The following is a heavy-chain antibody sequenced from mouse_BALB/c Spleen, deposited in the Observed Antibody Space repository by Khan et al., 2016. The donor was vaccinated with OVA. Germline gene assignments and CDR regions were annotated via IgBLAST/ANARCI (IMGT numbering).Heavy chain of an antibody. D-gene: IGHD1-1*01. J-gene: IGHJ4*01. CDR1: GFTFSSYT. CDR3: ARPSTTEYDYAMDY. CDR2: ISNGGGST. Sequence: EVELVESGGFLVRPGASLKLSCAASGFTFSSYTMSWVRQTPEKRLEWVAFISNGGGSTYYPDTVKGRFTISRDNAKNTLYLQMSSLKSEDTAMYYCARPSTTEYDYAMDYWGQGTSVTVSS. V-gene: IGHV5-12-2*01.